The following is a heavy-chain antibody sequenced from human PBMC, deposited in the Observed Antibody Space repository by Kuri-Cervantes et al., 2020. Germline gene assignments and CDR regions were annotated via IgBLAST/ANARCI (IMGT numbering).Heavy chain of an antibody. CDR1: GYTFTGYY. CDR2: MNPNSGNT. V-gene: IGHV1-8*02. Sequence: ASVKVSCKASGYTFTGYYMHWVRQATGQGLEWMGWMNPNSGNTGYAQKFQGRVTMTRNTSISTAYMELSSLRSEDTAVYYCASSPVYYYGMDVWGQGTTVTVSS. J-gene: IGHJ6*02. CDR3: ASSPVYYYGMDV.